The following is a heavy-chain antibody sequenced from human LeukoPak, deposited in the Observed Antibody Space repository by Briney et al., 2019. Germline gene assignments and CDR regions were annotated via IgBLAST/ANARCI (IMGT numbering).Heavy chain of an antibody. CDR1: GFTFSSYA. CDR3: ARDSRDSSGYYYALFDY. J-gene: IGHJ4*02. Sequence: GGSLRLSCAASGFTFSSYAMSWIRQAPGKGLEWVSVIRGSGGSTYYADSVKGRFTISRDNSKNTLYVQMNSLRAEDTAVYYCARDSRDSSGYYYALFDYWGQGTLVTVSS. V-gene: IGHV3-23*01. CDR2: IRGSGGST. D-gene: IGHD3-22*01.